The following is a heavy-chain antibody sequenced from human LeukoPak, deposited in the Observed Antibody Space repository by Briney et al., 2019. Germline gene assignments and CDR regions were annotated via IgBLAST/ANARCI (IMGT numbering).Heavy chain of an antibody. J-gene: IGHJ4*02. D-gene: IGHD6-13*01. Sequence: ASVKVSCKASGYTFTTSDINWVRQATGQGLEWMGWMNPNSGKTGSAQKFQGRLTMTKNTSTTTAYMEVTSLRFEDTAVYYCARGRPGPAGAGTYDFWDQETLITVSS. CDR2: MNPNSGKT. V-gene: IGHV1-8*01. CDR3: ARGRPGPAGAGTYDF. CDR1: GYTFTTSD.